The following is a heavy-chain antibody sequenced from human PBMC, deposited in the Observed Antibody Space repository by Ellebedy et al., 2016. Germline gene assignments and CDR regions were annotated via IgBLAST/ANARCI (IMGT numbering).Heavy chain of an antibody. D-gene: IGHD5-12*01. Sequence: GSLRLSXAVYGGSFSDYYWTWIRQPPGKGLEWIGEINHSGSTNYNPSLKSRVTISVDTTKNQFSLKLSSVTAADTAVYYCARVRDSGYDLLPNYFDYWGQGTLVTVSS. V-gene: IGHV4-34*01. CDR1: GGSFSDYY. CDR3: ARVRDSGYDLLPNYFDY. CDR2: INHSGST. J-gene: IGHJ4*02.